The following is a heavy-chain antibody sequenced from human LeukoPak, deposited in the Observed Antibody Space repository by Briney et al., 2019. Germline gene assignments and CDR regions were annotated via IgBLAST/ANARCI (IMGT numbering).Heavy chain of an antibody. D-gene: IGHD5-12*01. CDR2: ISGDGSGT. CDR1: GFTFDDYV. CDR3: VTQNPPGSGYYDTYNWFDP. V-gene: IGHV3-43*02. Sequence: PGGSLRLSCTASGFTFDDYVMHWVRQAPGKGLEWVSLISGDGSGTYYADSVKGRFTISRDNSKNSLFLHMSGLRAEDTALYYCVTQNPPGSGYYDTYNWFDPWGQGTLVTVAS. J-gene: IGHJ5*02.